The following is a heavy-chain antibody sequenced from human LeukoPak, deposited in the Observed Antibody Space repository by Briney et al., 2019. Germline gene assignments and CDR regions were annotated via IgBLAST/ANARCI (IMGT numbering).Heavy chain of an antibody. J-gene: IGHJ4*02. CDR3: AKDPGVVPAHYFDY. Sequence: GGSLRLSCAASGFTFRFSNYAMSWVRQAPGKGLEWVSGTGSTGVSTFYADSVKGRFTVSRDNSKNTLSLQMNSLRAEDTAVYYCAKDPGVVPAHYFDYWGQGTLVTVSS. CDR2: TGSTGVST. CDR1: GFTFRFSNYA. V-gene: IGHV3-23*01. D-gene: IGHD2-2*01.